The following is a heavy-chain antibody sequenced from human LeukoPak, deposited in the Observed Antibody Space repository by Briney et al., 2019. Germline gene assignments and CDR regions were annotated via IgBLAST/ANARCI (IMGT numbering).Heavy chain of an antibody. CDR1: GGSISSYY. CDR2: IYYSGST. CDR3: ARHYPYGSGSYSPFYFDY. Sequence: PSETLSLTCTVSGGSISSYYWSWIRQPPGKGLEWIGYIYYSGSTNYNPSLKSRVTISVDTSKNQFSLKLSSVTAADTAVYYCARHYPYGSGSYSPFYFDYWGQGTLVTVSS. J-gene: IGHJ4*02. D-gene: IGHD3-10*01. V-gene: IGHV4-59*08.